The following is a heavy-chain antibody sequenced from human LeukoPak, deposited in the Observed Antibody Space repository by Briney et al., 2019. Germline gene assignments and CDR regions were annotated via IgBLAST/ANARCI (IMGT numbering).Heavy chain of an antibody. D-gene: IGHD1-26*01. V-gene: IGHV3-23*01. CDR2: ISGSGGST. J-gene: IGHJ4*02. CDR1: GFTFSSYA. CDR3: AKPGGEWELLRQFDY. Sequence: GGSLRLSCAASGFTFSSYAMSWVRQAPGKGLEWVSAISGSGGSTYYADSVKGRFTISRDNSKNTLYLQMNSLRAEDTAEYYCAKPGGEWELLRQFDYWGQGTLVTVSS.